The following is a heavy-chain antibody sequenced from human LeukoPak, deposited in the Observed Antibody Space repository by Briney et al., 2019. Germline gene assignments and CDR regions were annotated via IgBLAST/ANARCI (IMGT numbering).Heavy chain of an antibody. CDR2: ISYDGSNK. Sequence: SGGSLRLSCAASGFTFSSYGMHWVRQAPGKGLEWVAVISYDGSNKYYADSVKGRFTISRDNSKNTLYLQMNSLRAEDTAVYYCAKRSRAAAGPITYYYGMDVWGQGTTVTVSS. D-gene: IGHD6-13*01. J-gene: IGHJ6*02. CDR1: GFTFSSYG. V-gene: IGHV3-30*18. CDR3: AKRSRAAAGPITYYYGMDV.